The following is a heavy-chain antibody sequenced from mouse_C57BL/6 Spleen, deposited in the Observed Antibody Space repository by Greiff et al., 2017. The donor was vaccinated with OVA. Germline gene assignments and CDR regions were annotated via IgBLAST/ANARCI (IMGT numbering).Heavy chain of an antibody. D-gene: IGHD2-10*02. V-gene: IGHV1-81*01. CDR1: GYTFTSYG. CDR3: ARYPSSYWYFDV. Sequence: QVQLQQSGAELARPGASVKLSCKASGYTFTSYGISWVKQRTGKGLEWIGEIYPRSGNTYYNEKVKGKATLPADKSSSTAYMELRSLTSEDSAVYFCARYPSSYWYFDVWGTGTTVTVSS. J-gene: IGHJ1*03. CDR2: IYPRSGNT.